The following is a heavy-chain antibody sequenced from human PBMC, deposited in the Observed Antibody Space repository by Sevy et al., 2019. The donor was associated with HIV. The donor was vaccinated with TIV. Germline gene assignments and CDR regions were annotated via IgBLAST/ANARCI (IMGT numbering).Heavy chain of an antibody. CDR1: GFTVSGVH. V-gene: IGHV3-53*01. J-gene: IGHJ6*02. CDR2: IYDGGST. CDR3: ARWYFKMDV. D-gene: IGHD6-13*01. Sequence: GGFLRLSCSASGFTVSGVHMTWVRQASGKGLEWVSVIYDGGSTYYADSVKGRFIISRDNSKNTLYLQMNSLRVEDTAVYCRARWYFKMDVWGQGAKVTVSS.